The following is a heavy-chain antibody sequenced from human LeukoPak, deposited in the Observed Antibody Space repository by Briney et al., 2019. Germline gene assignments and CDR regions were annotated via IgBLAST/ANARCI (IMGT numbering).Heavy chain of an antibody. CDR1: GFTFSSYA. J-gene: IGHJ4*02. Sequence: GGSLRLSCAASGFTFSSYAMHWVRQAPGKGLEWVAVISYDGSNKYYADSVKGRFTISRDNSKNTLYLQMNSLRAEDTAVYYCARESVPTVVTTYYFDYWGQGTLVTVSS. V-gene: IGHV3-30-3*01. CDR2: ISYDGSNK. CDR3: ARESVPTVVTTYYFDY. D-gene: IGHD4-23*01.